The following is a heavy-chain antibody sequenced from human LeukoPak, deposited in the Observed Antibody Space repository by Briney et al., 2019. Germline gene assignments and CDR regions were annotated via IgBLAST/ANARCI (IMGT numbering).Heavy chain of an antibody. V-gene: IGHV1-8*02. J-gene: IGHJ5*02. CDR1: GGTFSSYD. D-gene: IGHD5-12*01. Sequence: ASVKVSCKASGGTFSSYDINWVRQTTGQGLEWMGWMNPNSGNTDYAQNFQGRVTMTTDTSISTAYMELSGLRSEDTAIYYCAGGWEPYDYFFDPWGQGTLVIVSS. CDR3: AGGWEPYDYFFDP. CDR2: MNPNSGNT.